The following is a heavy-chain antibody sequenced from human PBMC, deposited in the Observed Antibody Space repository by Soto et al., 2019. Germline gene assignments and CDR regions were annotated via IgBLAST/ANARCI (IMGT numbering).Heavy chain of an antibody. V-gene: IGHV4-30-4*01. J-gene: IGHJ4*02. Sequence: QVQLQESGPGLVKPSQTLSLTCTVSGGSISSGDYYWSWIRQPPGEGLEWIGYIYYSGSTYYNPSLKSRVTISVDTSKNQFSLKLSSVTAADTAVYYCARGPSFYDFWSGYYKGWGQGTLVTISS. CDR2: IYYSGST. CDR1: GGSISSGDYY. CDR3: ARGPSFYDFWSGYYKG. D-gene: IGHD3-3*01.